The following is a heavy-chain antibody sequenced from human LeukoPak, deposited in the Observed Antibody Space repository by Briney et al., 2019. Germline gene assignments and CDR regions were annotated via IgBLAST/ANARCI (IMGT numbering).Heavy chain of an antibody. V-gene: IGHV3-23*01. CDR1: GFTFSSYA. J-gene: IGHJ4*02. CDR3: AKGSARSWYGHFDY. Sequence: GGSLRLSCAVSGFTFSSYAMNWVRQAPGKGLEWVSAISDTGGDTYYADSVKGRFTISRDNSQNTLFLEMNSLRAEDTAVYYCAKGSARSWYGHFDYWGQGTLVTVSS. D-gene: IGHD6-13*01. CDR2: ISDTGGDT.